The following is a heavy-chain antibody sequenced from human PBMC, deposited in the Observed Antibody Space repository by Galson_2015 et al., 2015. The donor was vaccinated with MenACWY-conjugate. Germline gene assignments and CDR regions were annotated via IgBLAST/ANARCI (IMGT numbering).Heavy chain of an antibody. D-gene: IGHD2-15*01. CDR1: GFSFTNAW. J-gene: IGHJ4*02. CDR2: IKGKIHGGTT. CDR3: TTGIYNSGGADH. V-gene: IGHV3-15*07. Sequence: SLRLSCAASGFSFTNAWMNWVRQAPGKGLEWVALIKGKIHGGTTDYAAPLKGRFTISRDDSKNMLHLQMDSLKTEDTAVYYCTTGIYNSGGADHWGQGTLVTVSS.